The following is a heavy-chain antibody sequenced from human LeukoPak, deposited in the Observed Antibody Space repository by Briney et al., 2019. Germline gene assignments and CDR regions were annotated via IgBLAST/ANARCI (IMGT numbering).Heavy chain of an antibody. CDR2: INPNSGGT. CDR1: GYTFTGYY. J-gene: IGHJ4*02. D-gene: IGHD3-10*01. V-gene: IGHV1-2*02. CDR3: ARDLSITMVRGVISLGY. Sequence: SVKVSCKASGYTFTGYYMHWVRQAPGQGLEWMGWINPNSGGTNYAQKFQGRVTMTRDTSISTAYMELSRLRSDDTAVYYCARDLSITMVRGVISLGYWGQGTLVTVSS.